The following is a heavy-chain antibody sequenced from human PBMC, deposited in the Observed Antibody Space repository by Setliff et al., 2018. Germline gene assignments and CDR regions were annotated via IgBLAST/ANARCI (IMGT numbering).Heavy chain of an antibody. CDR2: MYHSGST. CDR1: YYSISSGYY. Sequence: PSETLSLTCAVSYYSISSGYYWGWIRQPPGKGLEWIGSMYHSGSTYYSPSLESRVTISVDMSKNHLSLKLSSVTAADTAVYYCARHIWGAKMQPPHDVFDIWGQGTMVTVSS. D-gene: IGHD2-21*01. CDR3: ARHIWGAKMQPPHDVFDI. V-gene: IGHV4-38-2*01. J-gene: IGHJ3*02.